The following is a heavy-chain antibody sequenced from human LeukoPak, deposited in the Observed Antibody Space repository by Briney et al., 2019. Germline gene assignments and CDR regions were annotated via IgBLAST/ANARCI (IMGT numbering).Heavy chain of an antibody. Sequence: SETLSLTCAVYGGSLSGYYWSWIRQPPGKGLEWIGEINHSGSTNYNPSLKSRVTISVDTSKNQFSLKLSSVTAADTAVYYCASGIEAAANYFDYWGQGTLVTVSS. CDR1: GGSLSGYY. D-gene: IGHD6-13*01. CDR3: ASGIEAAANYFDY. CDR2: INHSGST. J-gene: IGHJ4*02. V-gene: IGHV4-34*01.